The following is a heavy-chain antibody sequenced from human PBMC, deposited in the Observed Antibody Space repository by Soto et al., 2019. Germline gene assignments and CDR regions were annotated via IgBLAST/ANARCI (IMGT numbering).Heavy chain of an antibody. D-gene: IGHD3-10*01. CDR3: ARSHSFDGSIYHYYFDF. J-gene: IGHJ4*02. CDR1: GGSISTYY. Sequence: PSETLSLTCTVSGGSISTYYWSWIRQPPGGTLEWIGYIYASGATTYNPSLESRVTMSVDMPNNEISLELTSLTAADTAVYYCARSHSFDGSIYHYYFDFWGQGTLVTVSS. V-gene: IGHV4-59*01. CDR2: IYASGAT.